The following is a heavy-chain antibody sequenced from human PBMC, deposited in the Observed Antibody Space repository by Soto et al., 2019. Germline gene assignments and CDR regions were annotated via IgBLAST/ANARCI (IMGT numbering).Heavy chain of an antibody. CDR1: GGSFSSGSYY. D-gene: IGHD3-3*01. CDR3: ARVDYAFWSGYPPDGMDV. Sequence: PXATLSLTCTVSGGSFSSGSYYGSCIRQPPGKGLEWIGYIYYSGSTNYNPSLKSRVTISVDTSKNQFSLKLSSVTAADTAVYYCARVDYAFWSGYPPDGMDVWGQGTTVTVSS. V-gene: IGHV4-61*01. CDR2: IYYSGST. J-gene: IGHJ6*02.